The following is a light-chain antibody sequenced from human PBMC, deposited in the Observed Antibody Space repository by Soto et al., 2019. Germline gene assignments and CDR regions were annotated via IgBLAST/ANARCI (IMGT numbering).Light chain of an antibody. J-gene: IGKJ1*01. V-gene: IGKV1-5*03. Sequence: DIQMTQSPSTLSASVGDRVTITCRASQSISSWLAWYQQKPGKAPKLLIYKASSLESGVPSRFSGSGSGTDFTLTISRLQPEDFATYYCLHTDSFPWTFGQGTKVDIK. CDR2: KAS. CDR1: QSISSW. CDR3: LHTDSFPWT.